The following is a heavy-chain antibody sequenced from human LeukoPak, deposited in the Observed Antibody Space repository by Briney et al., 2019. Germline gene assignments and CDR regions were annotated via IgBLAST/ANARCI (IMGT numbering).Heavy chain of an antibody. CDR1: GLTFRRYG. J-gene: IGHJ6*03. CDR3: AKWDENYCSMDV. V-gene: IGHV3-23*01. CDR2: ISGSGSGT. D-gene: IGHD1-26*01. Sequence: PGGSVRLSCEASGLTFRRYGVSWVRQAPGKGLEWVSNISGSGSGTHYASSVKDRAAISRDNSKNTVYLQINGLRAEDTAVYFCAKWDENYCSMDVWGRGTTVTVSS.